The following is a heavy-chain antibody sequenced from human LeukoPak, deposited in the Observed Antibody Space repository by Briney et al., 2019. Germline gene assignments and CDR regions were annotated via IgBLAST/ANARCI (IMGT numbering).Heavy chain of an antibody. CDR1: GGSISSSSYY. CDR3: ARLPWHIDY. J-gene: IGHJ4*02. CDR2: IYYSGST. D-gene: IGHD2-21*01. Sequence: SETLSLTYTVSGGSISSSSYYWGWIRQPPGKGLEWIGSIYYSGSTYYNPSLKSRVTISVDTSKNQFSLKLSSATAADTAVYYCARLPWHIDYWGQGTLVTVSS. V-gene: IGHV4-39*01.